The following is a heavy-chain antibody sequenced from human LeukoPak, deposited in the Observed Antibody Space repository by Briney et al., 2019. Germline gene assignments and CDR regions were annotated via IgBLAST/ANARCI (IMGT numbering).Heavy chain of an antibody. D-gene: IGHD2-21*02. CDR1: GDSVTSGGYF. CDR2: ISNSGTT. Sequence: SQTLSLTCTVSGDSVTSGGYFWTWIRQHPGKGLEWIGFISNSGTTSYNPSVKSRVSISVDISNNQFSLRLSSVTAADTAVYYCARDVVVTSSPDAFDIWGQGTMVTVS. V-gene: IGHV4-31*03. J-gene: IGHJ3*02. CDR3: ARDVVVTSSPDAFDI.